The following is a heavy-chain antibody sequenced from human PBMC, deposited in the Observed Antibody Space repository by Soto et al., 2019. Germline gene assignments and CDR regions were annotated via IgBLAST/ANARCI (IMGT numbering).Heavy chain of an antibody. V-gene: IGHV4-59*08. Sequence: SETLSLTCTVPGGSISGYYWSWLRQPPGKGLEWIGYIYNSGNTNYNPSLRSRVTISVDTSKNQFSLKLSSVTAADTAVYYCARAQGSGFLVSWGQGTLVTVSS. CDR1: GGSISGYY. CDR2: IYNSGNT. CDR3: ARAQGSGFLVS. J-gene: IGHJ4*02. D-gene: IGHD3-10*01.